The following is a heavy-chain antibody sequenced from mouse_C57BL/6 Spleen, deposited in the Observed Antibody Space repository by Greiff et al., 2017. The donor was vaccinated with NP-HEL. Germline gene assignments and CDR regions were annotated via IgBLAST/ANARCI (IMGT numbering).Heavy chain of an antibody. CDR3: ARKRLDTTVIDY. CDR1: GYTFTSYW. J-gene: IGHJ2*01. Sequence: QVQLQQPGAELVRPGSSVKLSCKASGYTFTSYWMHWVKQRPIQGLEWIGNIDPSDSETHYNQKFKDKATLTVDKSSSTAYMQLSSLTSEDSAVYYCARKRLDTTVIDYWGQGTTLTVSS. D-gene: IGHD1-1*01. CDR2: IDPSDSET. V-gene: IGHV1-52*01.